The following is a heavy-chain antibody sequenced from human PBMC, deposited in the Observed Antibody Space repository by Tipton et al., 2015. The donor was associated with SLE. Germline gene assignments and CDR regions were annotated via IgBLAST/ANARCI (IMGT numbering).Heavy chain of an antibody. J-gene: IGHJ4*02. CDR3: AKGGIAVAGTEEFDY. CDR1: GFTFSSYA. V-gene: IGHV3-23*01. Sequence: SLRLSCAASGFTFSSYAMSWVRQAPGKGLEWVSAISGSGGSTYYADSVKGRFTISRDNSKNTLYLQMNSLRAEDTAVDYCAKGGIAVAGTEEFDYWGQGTLVTVSS. D-gene: IGHD6-19*01. CDR2: ISGSGGST.